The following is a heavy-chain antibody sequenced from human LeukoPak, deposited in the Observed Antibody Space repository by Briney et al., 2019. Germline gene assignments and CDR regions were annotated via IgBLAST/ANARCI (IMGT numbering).Heavy chain of an antibody. CDR1: GFTFSTYG. V-gene: IGHV3-33*01. CDR2: IWYDGSNI. J-gene: IGHJ4*02. D-gene: IGHD3-9*01. Sequence: GGSLRLSCAASGFTFSTYGMHWVRQAPGKGLEWVAVIWYDGSNIYYADSVRGRFTISRDNSKNTLYLQMNSLRAEDTAMYYCAGDLRKGLYFDYWGQGTLVTVSS. CDR3: AGDLRKGLYFDY.